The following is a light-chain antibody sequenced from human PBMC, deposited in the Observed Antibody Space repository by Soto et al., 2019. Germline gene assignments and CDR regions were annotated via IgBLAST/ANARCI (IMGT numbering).Light chain of an antibody. V-gene: IGKV1-5*03. CDR2: KAS. Sequence: DIQMTQSPSTLSASVGDRVTITCRASQGISSWLAGYQQKPGQAPKHLIYKASTLQSGVPSRFSGSGSGTELPLAISSLQPGDSATYYCQQNNVNRTFGQGTKVEIK. CDR1: QGISSW. CDR3: QQNNVNRT. J-gene: IGKJ1*01.